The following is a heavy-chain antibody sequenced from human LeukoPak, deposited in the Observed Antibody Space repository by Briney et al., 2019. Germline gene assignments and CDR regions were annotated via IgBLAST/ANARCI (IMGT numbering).Heavy chain of an antibody. CDR2: IRYDGSNK. V-gene: IGHV3-30*02. Sequence: PGGSLRLSWAASGFTVSSYGMHWVRQAPGKGLEGVAVIRYDGSNKYYADSVKGRFTISRDNSKNTLYLQMNSLRAEDTAVYYCAKGAWWELLSTYFDYWGQGTLVSVSS. CDR3: AKGAWWELLSTYFDY. CDR1: GFTVSSYG. J-gene: IGHJ4*02. D-gene: IGHD1-26*01.